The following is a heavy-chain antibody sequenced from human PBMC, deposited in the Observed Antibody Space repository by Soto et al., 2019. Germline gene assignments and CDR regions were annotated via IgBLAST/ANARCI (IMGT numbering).Heavy chain of an antibody. CDR2: ISGSGDTI. CDR3: ARVGCSASCFSDWFDP. J-gene: IGHJ5*02. CDR1: GFTFSDYY. D-gene: IGHD2-2*01. Sequence: PVGSLRLSCAASGFTFSDYYMHWIRQAPGKGLEWVSYISGSGDTIHYADSVQGRFTISRDNAKSSLYLQMSSLRAEDTAVYYCARVGCSASCFSDWFDPWGQGTLVTVSS. V-gene: IGHV3-11*01.